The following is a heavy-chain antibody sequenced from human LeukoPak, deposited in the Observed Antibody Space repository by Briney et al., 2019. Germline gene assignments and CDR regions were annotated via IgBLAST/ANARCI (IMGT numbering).Heavy chain of an antibody. Sequence: SETLSLPCAVYGGPFSGYYWSWIRQPPGKGLEWIGEINHSGSTNYNPSLKRRVTISVDTSKNQFSLKLSSVTAADTAVYYCAVGLAARRGCFDPWGQGTRVTVSS. V-gene: IGHV4-34*01. CDR3: AVGLAARRGCFDP. CDR2: INHSGST. J-gene: IGHJ5*02. D-gene: IGHD6-6*01. CDR1: GGPFSGYY.